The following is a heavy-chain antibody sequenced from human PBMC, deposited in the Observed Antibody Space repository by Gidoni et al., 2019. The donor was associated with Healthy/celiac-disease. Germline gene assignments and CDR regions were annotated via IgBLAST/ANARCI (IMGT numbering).Heavy chain of an antibody. J-gene: IGHJ3*02. CDR3: TTGNDYVWGSYRYTEAFDI. Sequence: EVQLVESGGGLVKPGGSLRLSCAASGVTCSNAWMSWVRQAPGKGLGWVGRIKSKTDGGTTDYAAPVTGRFTISIDDSKNTLYLQMNSLKTEDTAVYYCTTGNDYVWGSYRYTEAFDIWGQGTMVTVSS. D-gene: IGHD3-16*02. V-gene: IGHV3-15*01. CDR2: IKSKTDGGTT. CDR1: GVTCSNAW.